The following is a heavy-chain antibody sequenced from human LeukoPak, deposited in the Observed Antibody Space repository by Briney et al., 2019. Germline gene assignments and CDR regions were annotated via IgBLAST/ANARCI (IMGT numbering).Heavy chain of an antibody. CDR2: IYHSGST. CDR3: ARKRESGRKAYYFDY. V-gene: IGHV4-38-2*01. J-gene: IGHJ4*02. CDR1: GYSISSGYY. D-gene: IGHD6-25*01. Sequence: PSETLSLTCAVSGYSISSGYYWGWIRQPPGKGLEWIGSIYHSGSTYYNPSLKSRVTISVDTSKNQFSLKLSSVTAADTAVYYCARKRESGRKAYYFDYWGQGTLVTVSS.